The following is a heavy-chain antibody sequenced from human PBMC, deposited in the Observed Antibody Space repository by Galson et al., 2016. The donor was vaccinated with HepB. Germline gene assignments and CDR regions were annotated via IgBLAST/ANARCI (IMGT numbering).Heavy chain of an antibody. CDR3: AKELAVVVLHYGMDV. CDR1: GFTFGSYG. V-gene: IGHV3-30*18. Sequence: SLRLSCAASGFTFGSYGMHWVRQAPGKGLEWVAVISYDGSNKYYADSVKGRFTISRDNSKSTLYLQMNSLRAEDTAVYYCAKELAVVVLHYGMDVWGRGTTVTVSS. J-gene: IGHJ6*04. CDR2: ISYDGSNK. D-gene: IGHD2-15*01.